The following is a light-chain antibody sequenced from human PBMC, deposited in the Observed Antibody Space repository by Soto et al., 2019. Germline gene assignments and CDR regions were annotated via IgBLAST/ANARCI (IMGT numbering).Light chain of an antibody. CDR1: QSASNY. J-gene: IGKJ2*01. Sequence: DIQMTQSPSSLSASAGDRVTITCRASQSASNYVNWYQQRPGKAPKLLIYAASTLQSGVPSRFSGSRSGTDFTLTISSLQPEDFATYYCQQSYSTPYTFGQGTKLEIK. V-gene: IGKV1-39*01. CDR3: QQSYSTPYT. CDR2: AAS.